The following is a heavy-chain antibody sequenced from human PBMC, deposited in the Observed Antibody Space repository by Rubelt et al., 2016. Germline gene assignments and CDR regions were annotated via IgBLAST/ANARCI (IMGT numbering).Heavy chain of an antibody. V-gene: IGHV3-30*18. CDR2: ISYDGSNK. D-gene: IGHD5-12*01. Sequence: VQLVESGGGLVKPGGSLRLSCAASGFTFSNAWMNWVRQAPGKGLEWVAVISYDGSNKYYADSVKGRFTISRDNSKNTLYLQMNSLRAEDTAIYFCAKSLGYGKYSYGLDVWGQGTTVTVSS. CDR1: GFTFSNAW. CDR3: AKSLGYGKYSYGLDV. J-gene: IGHJ6*02.